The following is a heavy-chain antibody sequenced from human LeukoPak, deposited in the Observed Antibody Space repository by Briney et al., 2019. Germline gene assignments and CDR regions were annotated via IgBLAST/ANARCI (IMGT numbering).Heavy chain of an antibody. D-gene: IGHD6-6*01. V-gene: IGHV3-7*03. CDR2: IRKDGREK. J-gene: IGHJ4*02. CDR3: ARYVSEENGSASRIHLDS. Sequence: PGGSLRLSCAASGFTFSNYWMTWVRQAPGKGLEWVANIRKDGREKNYVHSVKGRFTISRDNAKNSLILQMNRLRADDTAVYDCARYVSEENGSASRIHLDSWGQGTLVSVSS. CDR1: GFTFSNYW.